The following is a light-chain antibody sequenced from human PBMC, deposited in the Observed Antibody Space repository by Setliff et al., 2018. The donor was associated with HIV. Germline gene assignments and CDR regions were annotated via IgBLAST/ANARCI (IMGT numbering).Light chain of an antibody. CDR2: NVD. J-gene: IGLJ1*01. Sequence: SALTQPASVSGSPGQSITISCTGTSSDIGSSKFVSWYQQHPGKAPKVMIYNVDKRPSGVSNRFSGSKSGNTAPLTISGLQIEDEADYFCSSYSINNLYVFASGTKVTVL. V-gene: IGLV2-14*03. CDR3: SSYSINNLYV. CDR1: SSDIGSSKF.